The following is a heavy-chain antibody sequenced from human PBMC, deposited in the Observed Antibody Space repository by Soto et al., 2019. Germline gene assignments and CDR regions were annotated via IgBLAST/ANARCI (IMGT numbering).Heavy chain of an antibody. Sequence: EVQLVESGGGLVQPGGSLRLSCAASGFTFSSYWMHWVRHVPGKGLVWVSRLYIDGSRTSYADSVKGRFTISRDNAKNTLYLQMNSLRAEDTAVYYCARGAGGYYYMDVWGKGTTVTVSS. D-gene: IGHD3-10*01. V-gene: IGHV3-74*01. CDR1: GFTFSSYW. CDR2: LYIDGSRT. J-gene: IGHJ6*03. CDR3: ARGAGGYYYMDV.